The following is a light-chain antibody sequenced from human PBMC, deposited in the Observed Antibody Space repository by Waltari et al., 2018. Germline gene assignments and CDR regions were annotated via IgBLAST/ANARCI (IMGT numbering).Light chain of an antibody. V-gene: IGKV1-9*01. CDR2: AAS. Sequence: DIQLTQSPSFLSASVGDRVTITCRASQGISSYLAWYQQLPGKAPKLLIYAASTLQGGVPSRFSGSGSGTEFTLTISSLQPEDFATYYCQQVNSYPLTFGGGTKVE. CDR1: QGISSY. CDR3: QQVNSYPLT. J-gene: IGKJ4*01.